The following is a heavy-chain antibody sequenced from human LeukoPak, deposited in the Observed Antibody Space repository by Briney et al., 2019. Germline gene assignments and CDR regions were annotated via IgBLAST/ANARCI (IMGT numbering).Heavy chain of an antibody. V-gene: IGHV4-4*07. D-gene: IGHD5-12*01. Sequence: SETLSLTCTVSGGSISSYYWSWIRQPAGKGLEWIGRFYSGGSTDYNPSLKGRVTMSVDTSKNQFSLKLSSVTAADTAVYYCARVYSGYDLPGSLANYYFDYWGQGNLVTVSS. CDR2: FYSGGST. CDR1: GGSISSYY. CDR3: ARVYSGYDLPGSLANYYFDY. J-gene: IGHJ4*02.